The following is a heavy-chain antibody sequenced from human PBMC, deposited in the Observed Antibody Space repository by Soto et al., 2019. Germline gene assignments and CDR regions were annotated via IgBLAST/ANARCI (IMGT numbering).Heavy chain of an antibody. CDR2: IYYSGST. J-gene: IGHJ4*02. CDR3: AGYENYGDYYFDY. V-gene: IGHV4-59*08. CDR1: GGSISSYY. D-gene: IGHD4-17*01. Sequence: SETLSLTCTVSGGSISSYYWSWIRQPPGKGLEWIGYIYYSGSTNYNPSLKSRVNISVDTSKNQFSLKLSSVTAADTAVYYCAGYENYGDYYFDYWGQGTLVTVSS.